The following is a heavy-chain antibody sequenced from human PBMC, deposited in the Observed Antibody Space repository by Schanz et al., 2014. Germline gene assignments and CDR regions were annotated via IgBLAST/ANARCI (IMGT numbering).Heavy chain of an antibody. J-gene: IGHJ3*02. D-gene: IGHD7-27*01. V-gene: IGHV3-30*03. CDR3: ARENLNWEAFDI. Sequence: QVQLVESGGGVVQPGRSLRLSCAGSGFSFSDYGMHWVRQAPGRGLEWVAVISYHGSERYYADSVKGRFTISRDNSKNTLYLQMNSLRGEDTAVYYCARENLNWEAFDIWGQGTVVTVSS. CDR1: GFSFSDYG. CDR2: ISYHGSER.